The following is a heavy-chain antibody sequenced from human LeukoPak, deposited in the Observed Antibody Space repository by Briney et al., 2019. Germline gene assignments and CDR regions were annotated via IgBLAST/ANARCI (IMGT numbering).Heavy chain of an antibody. CDR1: GFTFSSYW. CDR2: INSDGSST. D-gene: IGHD3-22*01. CDR3: ARGLMGGYPRFDH. J-gene: IGHJ4*02. V-gene: IGHV3-74*01. Sequence: GGSLRLSCAASGFTFSSYWMHWVRQAPGKGLVWVSRINSDGSSTRYADSVKGRFTISRDNAKNSLYLQMNSLRVDDTAFYYCARGLMGGYPRFDHWGQGTLVTVSS.